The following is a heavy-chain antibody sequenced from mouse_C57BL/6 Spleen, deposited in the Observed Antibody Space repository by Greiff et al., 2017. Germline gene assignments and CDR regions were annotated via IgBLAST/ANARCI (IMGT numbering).Heavy chain of an antibody. D-gene: IGHD1-1*01. CDR1: GFTFSSYA. V-gene: IGHV5-4*01. CDR3: ARDPGYYYGSSSLYYFDY. CDR2: ISDGGSYT. J-gene: IGHJ2*01. Sequence: EVQRVESGGGLVKPGGSLKLSCAASGFTFSSYAMSWVRQTPEKRLEWVATISDGGSYTYYPDNVKGRFTISSDNAKNNLYLQMSHLKSEDTAMYYCARDPGYYYGSSSLYYFDYWGQGTTLTVSS.